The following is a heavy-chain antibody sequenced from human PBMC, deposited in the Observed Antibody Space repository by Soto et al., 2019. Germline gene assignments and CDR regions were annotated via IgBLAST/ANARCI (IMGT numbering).Heavy chain of an antibody. V-gene: IGHV3-13*01. CDR1: GFTFSGFD. CDR3: ARGQEVGAHFFDS. CDR2: IGTAGDT. D-gene: IGHD2-15*01. Sequence: PGGSLRLSCEASGFTFSGFDMYWVRQPTGKGLEWVATIGTAGDTYYAVSVESRFTISRDNAKNSLSLQMHSLRAGDTAVYFCARGQEVGAHFFDSWGQGTQVTVSS. J-gene: IGHJ4*02.